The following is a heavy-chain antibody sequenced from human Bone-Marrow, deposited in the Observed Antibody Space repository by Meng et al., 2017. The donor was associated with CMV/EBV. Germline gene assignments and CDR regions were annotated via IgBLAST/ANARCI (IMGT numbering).Heavy chain of an antibody. D-gene: IGHD2-2*01. Sequence: SETLSLTCTVSGGSISSSSYYWGWIRQPPGKGLEWIGYIYYSGSTNYNPSLKSRVTISVDTSKNQFSLKLSSVTAADTAVYYCARALYCSSTSCYLYAFDIWGQGTMVTVSS. CDR1: GGSISSSSYY. V-gene: IGHV4-61*05. CDR3: ARALYCSSTSCYLYAFDI. J-gene: IGHJ3*02. CDR2: IYYSGST.